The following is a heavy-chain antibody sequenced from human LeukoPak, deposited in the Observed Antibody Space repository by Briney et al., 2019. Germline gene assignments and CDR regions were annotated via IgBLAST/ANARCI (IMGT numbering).Heavy chain of an antibody. J-gene: IGHJ4*02. Sequence: GGSLRLSCAASGFTFSSYGMHWVRQAPGKGLEWVAFIRYDGSNKYYADSVKGRFTISRDNSKNTLYLQMNSLRAEDTAVYYCAKDKTRYGGSSGFDYWGQGTLVTVSS. CDR3: AKDKTRYGGSSGFDY. D-gene: IGHD4-23*01. CDR1: GFTFSSYG. CDR2: IRYDGSNK. V-gene: IGHV3-30*02.